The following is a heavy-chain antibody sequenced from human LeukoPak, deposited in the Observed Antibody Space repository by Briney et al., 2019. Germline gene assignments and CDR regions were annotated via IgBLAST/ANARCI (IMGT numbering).Heavy chain of an antibody. J-gene: IGHJ4*02. CDR2: INHSGST. Sequence: SETLSLTCAVYGGSFSGFYWSWIRQPPRQGLEWIGEINHSGSTNYNPSLKSRVTISVDTSKNQFSLKLSSVTAADTAVYYCARGYRQQPTYWGQGTLVTVSS. D-gene: IGHD6-13*01. V-gene: IGHV4-34*01. CDR3: ARGYRQQPTY. CDR1: GGSFSGFY.